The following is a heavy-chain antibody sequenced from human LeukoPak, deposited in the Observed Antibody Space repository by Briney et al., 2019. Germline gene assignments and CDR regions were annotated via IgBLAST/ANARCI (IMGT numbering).Heavy chain of an antibody. V-gene: IGHV5-51*01. Sequence: GESLKISCKGSGYSFTSYWIGWVRQMPGKGLEWMGIIYPGDSDTRYSPSFQGQVTISADKSISTAYLQWSSLKASDTAMYYCASQRLTMVRGVINYYYMDVRGKGTTVTVSS. CDR3: ASQRLTMVRGVINYYYMDV. CDR1: GYSFTSYW. J-gene: IGHJ6*03. D-gene: IGHD3-10*01. CDR2: IYPGDSDT.